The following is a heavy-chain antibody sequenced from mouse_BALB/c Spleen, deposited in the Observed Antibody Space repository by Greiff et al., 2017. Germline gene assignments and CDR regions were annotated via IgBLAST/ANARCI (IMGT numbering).Heavy chain of an antibody. D-gene: IGHD1-1*01. V-gene: IGHV2-2*02. CDR1: GFSLTSYG. J-gene: IGHJ4*01. CDR3: ASITTVGDAMDY. CDR2: IWSGGST. Sequence: VQLKESGPGLVQPSQSLSITCTVSGFSLTSYGVHWVRQSPGKGLEWLGVIWSGGSTDYNAAFISRLSISKDNSKSQVFFKMNSLQANDTAIYYCASITTVGDAMDYWGQGTSGTVSS.